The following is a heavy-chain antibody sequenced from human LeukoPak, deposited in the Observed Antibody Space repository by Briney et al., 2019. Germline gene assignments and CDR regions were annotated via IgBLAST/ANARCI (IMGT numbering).Heavy chain of an antibody. Sequence: GGSLSLSCAASGFTSSNYWMHWVRQTPGKGLVWVSHINGDGRTTSYADSVKGRLTISRDNVRNTPYLQMNSLRAEDTAVYYSARGGVTYAMYVWGQGTMVTVSS. CDR3: ARGGVTYAMYV. V-gene: IGHV3-74*01. CDR2: INGDGRTT. CDR1: GFTSSNYW. D-gene: IGHD3-3*01. J-gene: IGHJ6*02.